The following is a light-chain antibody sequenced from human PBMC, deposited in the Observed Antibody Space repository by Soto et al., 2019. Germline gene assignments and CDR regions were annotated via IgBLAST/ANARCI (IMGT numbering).Light chain of an antibody. CDR3: QQRRNRVR. Sequence: LTQSPSILSLSPGESATLSCTASQSVATYIAWYQQRPGQPPRLLIHDTSHRASGVPARFRGSGSGTDFTLSSTRLDPEDFEFYFCQQRRNRVRFGHGTRLE. CDR2: DTS. CDR1: QSVATY. J-gene: IGKJ5*01. V-gene: IGKV3-11*01.